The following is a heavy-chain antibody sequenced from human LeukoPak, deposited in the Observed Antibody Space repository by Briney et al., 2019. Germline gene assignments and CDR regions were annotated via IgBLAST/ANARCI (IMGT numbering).Heavy chain of an antibody. Sequence: GGSLRLSCAASGFTFSSYGMHWVRQAPGKGLEWVAVISYDGSNKYYADSGKGRFTISRDNSKNTLYLQMNSLRAEDTAVYYCAKDFSKGIPPRGYFDYWGQGTLVTVSS. J-gene: IGHJ4*02. CDR1: GFTFSSYG. D-gene: IGHD2-21*01. CDR2: ISYDGSNK. V-gene: IGHV3-30*18. CDR3: AKDFSKGIPPRGYFDY.